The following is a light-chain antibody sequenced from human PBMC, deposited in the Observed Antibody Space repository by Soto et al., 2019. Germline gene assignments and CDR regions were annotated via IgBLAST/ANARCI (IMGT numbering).Light chain of an antibody. CDR2: DNN. V-gene: IGLV1-51*01. CDR1: SSNIENNY. Sequence: QSVLTQPPSVSAAPGQSVAISCSGGSSNIENNYVSWYQQFPGTAPKLLIYDNNKRPSGTPDRFSGSKSGTSATLDITGLHTGDEADYYCATWDSSLRVVLFGGGTQLTVL. J-gene: IGLJ7*01. CDR3: ATWDSSLRVVL.